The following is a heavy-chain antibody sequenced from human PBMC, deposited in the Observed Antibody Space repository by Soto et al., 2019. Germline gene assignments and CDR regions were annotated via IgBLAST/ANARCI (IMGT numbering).Heavy chain of an antibody. J-gene: IGHJ6*02. CDR1: GYTFTGYY. CDR3: AREAYDILTGFGLDYYYYGMDV. CDR2: INPNSGGT. Sequence: ASVKVSCKASGYTFTGYYMHWVRQAPGQGLEWMGWINPNSGGTNYAQKFQGWVTMTRDTSISTAYMELSRLRSDDTAVYYCAREAYDILTGFGLDYYYYGMDVWGQGTTVTVSS. V-gene: IGHV1-2*04. D-gene: IGHD3-9*01.